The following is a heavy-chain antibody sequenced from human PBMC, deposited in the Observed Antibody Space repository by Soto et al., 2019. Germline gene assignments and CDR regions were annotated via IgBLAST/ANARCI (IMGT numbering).Heavy chain of an antibody. CDR3: ARGGPFPTVTTGDAFDI. CDR1: GGTFSSYA. Sequence: QVQLVQSGAEVKKPGSSVKVSCKASGGTFSSYAISWVRQAPGQGLEWMGGIIPIFGTANYAQKFQGRVTITADESTSTAYTELSSLRSEDTAVYYCARGGPFPTVTTGDAFDIWGQGTMVTVSS. CDR2: IIPIFGTA. J-gene: IGHJ3*02. D-gene: IGHD4-17*01. V-gene: IGHV1-69*01.